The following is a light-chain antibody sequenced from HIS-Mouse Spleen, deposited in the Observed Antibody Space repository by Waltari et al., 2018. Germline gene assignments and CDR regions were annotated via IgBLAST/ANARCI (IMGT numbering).Light chain of an antibody. J-gene: IGLJ3*02. Sequence: QSVLTQPPSVSAAPGQKVTIPCPGSSSNTGTNYVSCYQQLPGTAPKLLIYDNNKRPSGIPDRFSGSKSGTSATLGITGLQTGDEADYYCGTWDSSLSAGVFGGGTKLTVL. CDR1: SSNTGTNY. CDR3: GTWDSSLSAGV. V-gene: IGLV1-51*01. CDR2: DNN.